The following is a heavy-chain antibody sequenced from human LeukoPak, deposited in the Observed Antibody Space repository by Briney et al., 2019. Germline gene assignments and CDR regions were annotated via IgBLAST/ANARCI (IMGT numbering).Heavy chain of an antibody. CDR3: ARATRYYDILTGYFWAFDY. Sequence: GGSLRLSCAASGFTFSSYAMSWVRQAPGKGLEWVSAISGSGGSTYYADSVKGRFTISRDNSKNTLYLQMNSRRAEDTAVYYCARATRYYDILTGYFWAFDYWGQGTLVTVSS. V-gene: IGHV3-23*01. CDR2: ISGSGGST. CDR1: GFTFSSYA. J-gene: IGHJ4*02. D-gene: IGHD3-9*01.